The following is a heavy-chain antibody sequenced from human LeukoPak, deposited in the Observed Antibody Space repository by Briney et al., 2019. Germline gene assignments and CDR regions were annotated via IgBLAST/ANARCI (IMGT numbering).Heavy chain of an antibody. V-gene: IGHV1-69*05. CDR3: ARERGAIAARRRWWFDP. CDR2: IVPIFGTA. Sequence: ASVNVSCKASGGTFSSYAISWVRQAPGQGLEWMGGIVPIFGTANYAQKFQGRVTITTDESTSTAYMELSSLRSEDTAVYYCARERGAIAARRRWWFDPWGQGTLVTVSS. CDR1: GGTFSSYA. D-gene: IGHD6-6*01. J-gene: IGHJ5*02.